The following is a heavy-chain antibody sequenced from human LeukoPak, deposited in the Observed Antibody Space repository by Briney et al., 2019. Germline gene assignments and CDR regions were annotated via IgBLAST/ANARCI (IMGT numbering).Heavy chain of an antibody. J-gene: IGHJ4*02. CDR1: GGSISSSSYY. V-gene: IGHV4-39*01. CDR3: ARRRRGSGFDY. CDR2: IYYRGST. D-gene: IGHD3-3*01. Sequence: KPSETLSLTCAVSGGSISSSSYYWGWGRQPPGKGQEWIVSIYYRGSTYYNASLKSRVTISVDTSKNQFSLKLSSVTAADTAVYYCARRRRGSGFDYWGQGTLVTVSS.